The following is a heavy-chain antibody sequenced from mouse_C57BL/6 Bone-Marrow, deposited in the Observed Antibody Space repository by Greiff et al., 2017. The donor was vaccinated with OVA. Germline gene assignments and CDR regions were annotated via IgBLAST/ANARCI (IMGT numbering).Heavy chain of an antibody. CDR1: GYTFTSYW. D-gene: IGHD1-1*01. J-gene: IGHJ1*03. V-gene: IGHV1-72*01. Sequence: QVQLQQPGAELVKPGASVKLSCKASGYTFTSYWMHWVKQRPGRGLEWIGRIDPNSGGTKYNEKFKSKATLTVDKPSSTAYMPRSSLTSEDSAVYYCARDYYGSSPYWYFDVWGTGTTVTVSS. CDR3: ARDYYGSSPYWYFDV. CDR2: IDPNSGGT.